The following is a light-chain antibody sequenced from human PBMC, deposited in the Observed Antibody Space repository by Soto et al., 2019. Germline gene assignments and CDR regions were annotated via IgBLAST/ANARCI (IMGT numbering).Light chain of an antibody. V-gene: IGKV1-12*01. CDR2: AAS. J-gene: IGKJ1*01. CDR3: QQANAFPRS. CDR1: QGIGSQ. Sequence: DIPMTQSPSSVSASVGDMVSITCRASQGIGSQLAWYQQKPGKSPKLLIHAASTLQRGVPSRFSGSGSGTDFTLTISSLQSEDFATYYCQQANAFPRSFGQGTKVEIE.